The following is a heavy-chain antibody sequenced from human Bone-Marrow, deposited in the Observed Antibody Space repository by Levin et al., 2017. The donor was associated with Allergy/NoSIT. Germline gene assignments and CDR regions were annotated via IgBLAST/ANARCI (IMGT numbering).Heavy chain of an antibody. D-gene: IGHD6-13*01. CDR2: ISGSGGST. CDR1: GFTFSSYA. CDR3: AKGTGDSSSWPAFDI. Sequence: LTGGSLRLSCAASGFTFSSYAMSWVRQAPGKGLEWVSAISGSGGSTYYADSVKGRFTISRDNSKNTLYLQMNSLRAEDTAVYYCAKGTGDSSSWPAFDIWGQGTMVTVSS. V-gene: IGHV3-23*01. J-gene: IGHJ3*02.